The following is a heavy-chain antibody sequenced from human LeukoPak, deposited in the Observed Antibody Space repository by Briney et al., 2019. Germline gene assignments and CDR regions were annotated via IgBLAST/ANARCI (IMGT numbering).Heavy chain of an antibody. V-gene: IGHV4-59*01. D-gene: IGHD6-6*01. CDR2: IYYSGST. CDR1: GGSISSYY. J-gene: IGHJ3*02. CDR3: ARDSIAARPLEAFDI. Sequence: PSETLSLTCTVSGGSISSYYWSWIRQPPGKGLEWIGYIYYSGSTNYNPSLKNRVTISLDTSKNQFSLKLSSVTAADTAVYYCARDSIAARPLEAFDIWGQGTMVTVSS.